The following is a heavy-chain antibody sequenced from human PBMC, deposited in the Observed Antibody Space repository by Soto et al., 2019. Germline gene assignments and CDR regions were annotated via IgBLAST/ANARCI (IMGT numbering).Heavy chain of an antibody. Sequence: QVQLVQSGAEVRMPGASVKVSCMASGYTFSDHYIHWVRQAPGQGLEWMGWINPNGGQTTPAHNLQGRVTLTRDTSISTAYLELGSLTSDDTAMYYCARGVLRELRGLASWGPGTLVTVSS. J-gene: IGHJ4*02. CDR3: ARGVLRELRGLAS. CDR2: INPNGGQT. V-gene: IGHV1-2*07. D-gene: IGHD1-26*01. CDR1: GYTFSDHY.